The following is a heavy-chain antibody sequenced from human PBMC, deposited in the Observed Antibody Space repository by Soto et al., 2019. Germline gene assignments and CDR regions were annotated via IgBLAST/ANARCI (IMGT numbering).Heavy chain of an antibody. CDR1: GYTFINYY. J-gene: IGHJ4*01. Sequence: ASVKVSCKTSGYTFINYYMHWVRQAPGQGLEWVGKTNPNTADTYSPQKFQGRVSVTRDPSTSTVYMELSSLRSDDTALYYCTLDSSGFDRNYCDYWGQ. V-gene: IGHV1-46*01. CDR3: TLDSSGFDRNYCDY. CDR2: TNPNTADT. D-gene: IGHD6-25*01.